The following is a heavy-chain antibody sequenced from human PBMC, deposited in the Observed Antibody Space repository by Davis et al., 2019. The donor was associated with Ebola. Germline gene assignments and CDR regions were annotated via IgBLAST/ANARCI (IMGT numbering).Heavy chain of an antibody. Sequence: GGSLRLSCAASGFTFSSYAMSWVRQAPGKGLEWVSGISTGGGVTIYADSVKGRFTISRDNSKNTLYLQMNSLRGEDTAVYYCAKRSDYRSFDYWGQGTQVTVSS. CDR1: GFTFSSYA. V-gene: IGHV3-23*01. D-gene: IGHD4-11*01. CDR3: AKRSDYRSFDY. CDR2: ISTGGGVT. J-gene: IGHJ4*02.